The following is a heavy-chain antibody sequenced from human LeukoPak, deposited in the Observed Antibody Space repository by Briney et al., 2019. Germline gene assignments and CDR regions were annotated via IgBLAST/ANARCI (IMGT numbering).Heavy chain of an antibody. CDR1: GFTFSNVW. Sequence: KPGGPLRLSCVASGFTFSNVWMSWVRQAPGKGLEWVGRIKSKTDGGTTDYGTPVKGRFTISRDDSKNTLCLQMNSLKTEDTAVYYCTRVSTAWAFGYWGQGALVTVSS. D-gene: IGHD1-26*01. CDR2: IKSKTDGGTT. V-gene: IGHV3-15*01. CDR3: TRVSTAWAFGY. J-gene: IGHJ4*02.